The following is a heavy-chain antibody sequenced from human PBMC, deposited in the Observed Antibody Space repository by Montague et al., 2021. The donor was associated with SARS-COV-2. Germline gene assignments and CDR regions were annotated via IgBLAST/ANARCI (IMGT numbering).Heavy chain of an antibody. V-gene: IGHV4-61*02. CDR2: IRTTGHT. CDR3: ARFGSGTLEFDL. D-gene: IGHD1-26*01. CDR1: GGSISSSNYY. J-gene: IGHJ4*02. Sequence: TLSLTCTVSGGSISSSNYYWSWIRQPAGKGLEWIGRIRTTGHTDYNSSLESRVFMSVDTSTNQFSLSLTSVTAADTAVYFCARFGSGTLEFDLWGQGTLVTVSS.